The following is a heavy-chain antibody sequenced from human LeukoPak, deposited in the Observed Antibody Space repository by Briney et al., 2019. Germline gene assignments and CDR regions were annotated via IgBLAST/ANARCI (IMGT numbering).Heavy chain of an antibody. CDR2: MYTSGST. CDR3: ATYDQQLAFDN. V-gene: IGHV4-4*07. Sequence: PSETLSLTCTVSGGPMSSYYWTWIRQPAGKGLEWIGRMYTSGSTNYNPPLKSRVTMSIDTSKKQFSLRLHSVTAADTAVYYCATYDQQLAFDNWGQPSQVGVSS. CDR1: GGPMSSYY. D-gene: IGHD6-13*01. J-gene: IGHJ4*02.